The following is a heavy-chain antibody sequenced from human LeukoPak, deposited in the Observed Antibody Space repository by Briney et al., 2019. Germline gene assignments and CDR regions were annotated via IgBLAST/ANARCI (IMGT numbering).Heavy chain of an antibody. CDR2: IYSGGST. D-gene: IGHD3-10*02. Sequence: PGGSLRLSCAASGFTLSSNYMSWVRQAPGKGLEWASVIYSGGSTYYADSVKGRFTISRDNSKNTLYLQMNSLRAEDTAVYYCARSLFGELPDGMDVWGKGTTVTVSS. V-gene: IGHV3-53*01. CDR1: GFTLSSNY. J-gene: IGHJ6*04. CDR3: ARSLFGELPDGMDV.